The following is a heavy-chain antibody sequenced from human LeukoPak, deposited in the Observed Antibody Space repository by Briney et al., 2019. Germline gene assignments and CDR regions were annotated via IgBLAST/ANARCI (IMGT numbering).Heavy chain of an antibody. CDR1: GYTFTAYY. J-gene: IGHJ6*03. D-gene: IGHD4-17*01. CDR3: ATTVTTYYYYYYMDV. CDR2: INPNSRGT. V-gene: IGHV1-2*02. Sequence: ASVKVSCKASGYTFTAYYMHWVRQAPGQGLEWMGWINPNSRGTNYAQKFQGRVTMTRDTSISTAYMELSRLRSDDTAVYYCATTVTTYYYYYYMDVWGKGTTVTVSS.